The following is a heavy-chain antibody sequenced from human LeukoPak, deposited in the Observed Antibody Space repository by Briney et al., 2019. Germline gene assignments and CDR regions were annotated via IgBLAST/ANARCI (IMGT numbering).Heavy chain of an antibody. CDR1: GGSISSSSYY. V-gene: IGHV4-31*03. D-gene: IGHD3-22*01. J-gene: IGHJ4*02. Sequence: SETLSLTCTVSGGSISSSSYYWGWIRQHPGKGLEWIGYIYYSGSTYYNPSLKSRVTISVDTSKNQFSLKLSSVTAADTAVYYCARTYYYDSSGYWLDYWGQGTLVTVSS. CDR2: IYYSGST. CDR3: ARTYYYDSSGYWLDY.